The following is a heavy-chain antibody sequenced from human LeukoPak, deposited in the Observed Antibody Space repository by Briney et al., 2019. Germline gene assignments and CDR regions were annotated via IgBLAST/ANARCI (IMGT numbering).Heavy chain of an antibody. V-gene: IGHV1-46*01. CDR3: ARGVTNWFDP. CDR2: INPSGGST. Sequence: ASVKVSCKASGYTFTSYGISWVRQAPGQGLEWMGIINPSGGSTSYAQKFQGRVTMTRDTSTSTVYMELSSLRSEDTAVYYCARGVTNWFDPWGQGTLVTVSS. J-gene: IGHJ5*02. CDR1: GYTFTSYG. D-gene: IGHD3-10*01.